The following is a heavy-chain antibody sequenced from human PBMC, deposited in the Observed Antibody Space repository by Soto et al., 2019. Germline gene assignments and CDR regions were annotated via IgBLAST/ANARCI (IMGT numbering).Heavy chain of an antibody. J-gene: IGHJ4*02. Sequence: GASVKVSCKASGYTFTSYAMHWVRQAPGQRLEWMGWINAGNGNTKYSQKFQGRVTITRDTSASTAYMELSSLRSEDTAVYYCARDMPRIAAAGNFWGQGTLVTVSS. CDR3: ARDMPRIAAAGNF. D-gene: IGHD6-13*01. V-gene: IGHV1-3*01. CDR2: INAGNGNT. CDR1: GYTFTSYA.